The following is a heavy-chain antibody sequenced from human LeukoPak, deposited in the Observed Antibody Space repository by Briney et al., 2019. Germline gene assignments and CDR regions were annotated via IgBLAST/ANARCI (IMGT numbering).Heavy chain of an antibody. CDR1: GFTFSNYW. V-gene: IGHV3-7*01. J-gene: IGHJ4*02. D-gene: IGHD6-19*01. CDR3: AKVLGSGWYVDS. Sequence: PGGSLRLSCAASGFTFSNYWMSWVRQAPGKGLEWVASINQDGSEKCYVDSVKGRFTISRDNAKNSLFLQMNSLRAEDTAVYYCAKVLGSGWYVDSWGQGTLVTVSS. CDR2: INQDGSEK.